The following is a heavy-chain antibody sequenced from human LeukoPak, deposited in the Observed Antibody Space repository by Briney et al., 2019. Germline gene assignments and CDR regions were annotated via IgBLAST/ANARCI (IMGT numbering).Heavy chain of an antibody. V-gene: IGHV4-39*02. D-gene: IGHD1/OR15-1a*01. CDR1: GGSISSGSYY. CDR2: IYYSGST. CDR3: ARRLRRTHYFDS. J-gene: IGHJ4*02. Sequence: SETLSPTCTVSGGSISSGSYYWGWIRQPPGKGLEWIGTIYYSGSTFYNPSFESRVAISVDTSQNHFSLRLSSVTAAGTAVYYCARRLRRTHYFDSWGQGTLVTVSS.